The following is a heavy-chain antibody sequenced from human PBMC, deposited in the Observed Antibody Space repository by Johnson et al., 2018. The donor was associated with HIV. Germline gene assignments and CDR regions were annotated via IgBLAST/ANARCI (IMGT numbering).Heavy chain of an antibody. J-gene: IGHJ3*02. V-gene: IGHV3-13*01. Sequence: VQLVESGGGLVQPGGSLRLSCAASGFTFSSYDMHWVRQGTGKGLEWVSAIGTAGDTYYPGSVKGRFTISRENAKKSLYLQINSLRAEDTAVYYCARGTPWDAFDIWGQGTMVTVSS. CDR2: IGTAGDT. CDR3: ARGTPWDAFDI. CDR1: GFTFSSYD.